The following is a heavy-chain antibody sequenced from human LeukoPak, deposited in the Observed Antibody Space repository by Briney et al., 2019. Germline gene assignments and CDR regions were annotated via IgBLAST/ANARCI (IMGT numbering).Heavy chain of an antibody. Sequence: ASVKVSCKASGGTFSSYAISWVRQAPGQGLEWMGGIIPIIGTANYAQKFQGRVTITTDESTSTAYMELSSLRSEDTAVYYCARDLGVTRDRLNDAFDIWGQGTMVTVSS. CDR1: GGTFSSYA. V-gene: IGHV1-69*05. CDR3: ARDLGVTRDRLNDAFDI. J-gene: IGHJ3*02. D-gene: IGHD4-23*01. CDR2: IIPIIGTA.